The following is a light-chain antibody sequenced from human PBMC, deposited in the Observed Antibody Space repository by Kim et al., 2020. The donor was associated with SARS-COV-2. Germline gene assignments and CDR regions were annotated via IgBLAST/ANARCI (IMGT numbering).Light chain of an antibody. J-gene: IGKJ3*01. CDR2: AAS. CDR3: QQSYSPPFT. Sequence: GTVGDRVTITCRESQSISSYLNWYQQKPGKAPKLLIHAASSLQSGVPSRFSGSGSGTDFTLTISTLQLEDFATYYCQQSYSPPFTFGPGTKVDIK. V-gene: IGKV1-39*01. CDR1: QSISSY.